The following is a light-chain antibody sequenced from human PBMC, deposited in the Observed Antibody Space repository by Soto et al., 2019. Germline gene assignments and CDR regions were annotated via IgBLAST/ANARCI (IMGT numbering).Light chain of an antibody. V-gene: IGLV2-23*02. CDR3: CSHAGSTTYV. Sequence: QSALAQPASLSWSPGQSITISFTGNRRYVGSYNLVSWYQQHPGKAPKLMIFEVSKRPSGVSNRFSGSKSDNTASLAISGLQAEDEADYYCCSHAGSTTYVFGTGTKVTVL. J-gene: IGLJ1*01. CDR2: EVS. CDR1: RRYVGSYNL.